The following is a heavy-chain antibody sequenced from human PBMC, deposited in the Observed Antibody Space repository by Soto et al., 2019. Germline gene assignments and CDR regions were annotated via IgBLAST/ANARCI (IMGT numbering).Heavy chain of an antibody. V-gene: IGHV1-3*01. CDR1: GYTFISYA. CDR3: AREHLPTYYYDSSGPTAAFDI. CDR2: INAGNGDT. J-gene: IGHJ3*02. Sequence: ASVKVSCKASGYTFISYAMHWVHQAPGQRLEWMGWINAGNGDTKYSQKLQGRVTITRDTSASTAYMELSSLRSEDTTVYYCAREHLPTYYYDSSGPTAAFDIWGQGTMVTVSS. D-gene: IGHD3-22*01.